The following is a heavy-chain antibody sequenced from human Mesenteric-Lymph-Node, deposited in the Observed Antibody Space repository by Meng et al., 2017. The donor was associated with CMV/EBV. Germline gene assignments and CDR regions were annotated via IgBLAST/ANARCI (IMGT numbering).Heavy chain of an antibody. Sequence: GESLKISCAASGFTFSSYSMNWVRQAPGKGLEWVSSISSSSSYIYYADSVKGRFTISRDNSKNTLYLQMNSLRAEDTAVYYCARDYRVGARGGMDVWGQGTTVTVSS. CDR2: ISSSSSYI. D-gene: IGHD1-26*01. J-gene: IGHJ6*02. V-gene: IGHV3-21*04. CDR1: GFTFSSYS. CDR3: ARDYRVGARGGMDV.